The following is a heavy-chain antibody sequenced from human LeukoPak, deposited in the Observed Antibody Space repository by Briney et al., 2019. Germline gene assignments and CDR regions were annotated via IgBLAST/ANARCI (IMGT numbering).Heavy chain of an antibody. CDR1: GFIFSSYW. J-gene: IGHJ4*02. Sequence: AGGSLRLSCAASGFIFSSYWMSWVRQAPGKGLEWVANIKQDGSEKYYVDSVKGRFTISRDNAKKSLFLQMNSLRAEDTAVYYCAREGGYEFDFWGQGTLVTVSS. V-gene: IGHV3-7*01. CDR2: IKQDGSEK. D-gene: IGHD5-12*01. CDR3: AREGGYEFDF.